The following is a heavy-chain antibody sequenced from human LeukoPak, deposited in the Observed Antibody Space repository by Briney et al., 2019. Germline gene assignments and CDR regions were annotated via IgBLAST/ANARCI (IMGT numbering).Heavy chain of an antibody. D-gene: IGHD2-2*01. CDR3: ARDGYQNWYFDL. Sequence: PSETLSLTCTVPGGSISSYYWSWIRQPPGKGLEWIGYIYYSGSTNYNPSLKSRVTISVDTSKNQFSLKLSSVTAADTAVYYCARDGYQNWYFDLWGRGTLVTVSS. V-gene: IGHV4-59*01. J-gene: IGHJ2*01. CDR2: IYYSGST. CDR1: GGSISSYY.